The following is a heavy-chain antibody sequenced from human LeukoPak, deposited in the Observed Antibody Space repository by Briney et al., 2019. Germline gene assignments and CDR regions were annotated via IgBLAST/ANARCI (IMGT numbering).Heavy chain of an antibody. CDR2: INPNSGGT. CDR1: GYTFTGYY. D-gene: IGHD3-3*01. Sequence: GASVKVSCKASGYTFTGYYMHWVRQAPGQGLEWMGWINPNSGGTNYAQKFQDRVTMTRDTPISTTYMELSRLRSDDTAVYYCARLPKTYYDFWSGYPHSDAFDIWGKGTMVTVSS. V-gene: IGHV1-2*02. CDR3: ARLPKTYYDFWSGYPHSDAFDI. J-gene: IGHJ3*02.